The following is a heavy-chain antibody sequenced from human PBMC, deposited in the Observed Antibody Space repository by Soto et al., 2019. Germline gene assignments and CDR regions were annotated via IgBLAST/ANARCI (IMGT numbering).Heavy chain of an antibody. V-gene: IGHV3-74*01. CDR2: VSPDGRTA. CDR1: GFSVGNYW. CDR3: ADSWLPTSY. Sequence: XGSLRLSCAVCGFSVGNYWMHWVRQAPGKGLVWVSRVSPDGRTATYADSVKGRFTISRDNAKSTLYLQMNSLRAEDTAVYYCADSWLPTSYWGRRTLVTVPS. J-gene: IGHJ4*02. D-gene: IGHD5-12*01.